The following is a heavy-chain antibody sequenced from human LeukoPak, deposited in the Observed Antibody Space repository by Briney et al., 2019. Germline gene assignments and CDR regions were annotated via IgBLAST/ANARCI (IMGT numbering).Heavy chain of an antibody. Sequence: LRLSCEACGFTFGDYGMSWIGQPPGKGLDGVGDINHSGSTNYNPSLKSRVTISVDTSKNQFSLKLSSVTAADTAVYYCARGCGGDCYSLNKPFDYWGQGTLVTVSS. CDR2: INHSGST. J-gene: IGHJ4*02. CDR3: ARGCGGDCYSLNKPFDY. V-gene: IGHV4-34*01. D-gene: IGHD2-21*02. CDR1: GFTFGDYG.